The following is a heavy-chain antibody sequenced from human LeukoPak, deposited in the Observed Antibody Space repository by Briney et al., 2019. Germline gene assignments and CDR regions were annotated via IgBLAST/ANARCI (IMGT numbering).Heavy chain of an antibody. D-gene: IGHD6-19*01. Sequence: AGGSLRLSCAASGFTFSSYAMSWVRQAPGKGLEWVSAISGSGGSTYYADSVKGRFTISRDNSKKTLYLQMNSLRAEDAAVYYCAKDRIAVAGPPLDWFDPWGQGTLVTVSS. V-gene: IGHV3-23*01. CDR2: ISGSGGST. CDR1: GFTFSSYA. CDR3: AKDRIAVAGPPLDWFDP. J-gene: IGHJ5*02.